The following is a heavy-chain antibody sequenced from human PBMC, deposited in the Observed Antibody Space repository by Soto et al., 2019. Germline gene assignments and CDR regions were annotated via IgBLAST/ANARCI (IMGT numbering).Heavy chain of an antibody. V-gene: IGHV4-34*01. CDR2: INHSGST. D-gene: IGHD6-19*01. J-gene: IGHJ6*02. CDR1: GGSFSGYY. Sequence: SETLSLTCAVYGGSFSGYYWSWIRQPPGKGLEWIGEINHSGSTNYNPSLKSRVTISVDTSKNQFSLKLSSVTAADTAVYYCARGRNSRQWLVRGMDVWGQGTTVTVSS. CDR3: ARGRNSRQWLVRGMDV.